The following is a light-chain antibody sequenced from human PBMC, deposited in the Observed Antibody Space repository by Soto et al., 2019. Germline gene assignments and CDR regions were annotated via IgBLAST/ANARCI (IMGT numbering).Light chain of an antibody. Sequence: QSALTQPASVSGSPGQSITISCTGTNYDLGAYNFVSWYQQHPGKAPKLMIYEVSNRHSGVSNRFSGSKSGSTASLTISGLQTEDEADYYRSSYSSSSTPYVIGTGTKVTVL. CDR2: EVS. J-gene: IGLJ1*01. CDR3: SSYSSSSTPYV. V-gene: IGLV2-14*01. CDR1: NYDLGAYNF.